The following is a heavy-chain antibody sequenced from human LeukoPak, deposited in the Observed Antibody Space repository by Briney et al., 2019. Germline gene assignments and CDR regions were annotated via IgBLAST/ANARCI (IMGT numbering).Heavy chain of an antibody. CDR3: ARDGNYYGSGAGPDSWFDP. CDR2: INPSSGGA. J-gene: IGHJ5*02. Sequence: ASVTVSCKASGYTFTNYYMHWARQAPGQGLEWMGIINPSSGGATYAQKFQGRVTMTRDTFTSTVYMELSSLRSEDTAVYYCARDGNYYGSGAGPDSWFDPWGQGTLVTVSS. CDR1: GYTFTNYY. V-gene: IGHV1-46*01. D-gene: IGHD3-10*01.